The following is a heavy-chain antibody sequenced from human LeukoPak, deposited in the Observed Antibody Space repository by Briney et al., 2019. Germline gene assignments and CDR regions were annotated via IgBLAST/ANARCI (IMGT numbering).Heavy chain of an antibody. CDR1: GFSFCSYW. CDR3: AMLAKMATIDDFDY. V-gene: IGHV3-74*01. J-gene: IGHJ4*02. D-gene: IGHD5-24*01. CDR2: ISSDASST. Sequence: RGTLRLSCAAPGFSFCSYWMHWVRQAPGKGQVWVSRISSDASSTNYADSVKGRFTISRDNAKNTLYLQMNSLRAEDTAVYYCAMLAKMATIDDFDYWGQGTLVTVSS.